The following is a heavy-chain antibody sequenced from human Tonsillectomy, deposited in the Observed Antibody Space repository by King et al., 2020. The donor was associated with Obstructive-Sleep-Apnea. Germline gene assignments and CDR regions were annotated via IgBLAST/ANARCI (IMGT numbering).Heavy chain of an antibody. Sequence: QLVQSGAEVKKPGESLKISCKGSGYSFTSYWIGWVRQMPGKGLEWMGIIYPGDSDTRYSPSFQGQVTISADKSISTAYLQWSSLKASDTAMYYCARHPDIVVVPAAIPTGGMDVWGQGTTVTVSS. CDR3: ARHPDIVVVPAAIPTGGMDV. V-gene: IGHV5-51*01. CDR1: GYSFTSYW. D-gene: IGHD2-2*01. CDR2: IYPGDSDT. J-gene: IGHJ6*02.